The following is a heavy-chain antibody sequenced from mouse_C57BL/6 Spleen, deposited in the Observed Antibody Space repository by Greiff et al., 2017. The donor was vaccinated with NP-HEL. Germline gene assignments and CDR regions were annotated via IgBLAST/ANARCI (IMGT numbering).Heavy chain of an antibody. CDR2: IYPGDGDT. Sequence: VQLKQSGPELVKPGASVKISCKASGYAFSSSWMNWVKQRPGKGLEWIGRIYPGDGDTNYNGKFKGKGTMTADKSSSTAYMQISSLTSEDSAVYFCEREGDYYKGYFDYWGQGTTLTVSS. D-gene: IGHD2-12*01. CDR3: EREGDYYKGYFDY. V-gene: IGHV1-82*01. J-gene: IGHJ2*01. CDR1: GYAFSSSW.